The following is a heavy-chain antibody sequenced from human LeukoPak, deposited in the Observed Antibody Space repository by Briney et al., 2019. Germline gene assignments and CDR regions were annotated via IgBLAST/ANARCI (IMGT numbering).Heavy chain of an antibody. CDR2: ISSSSSTI. CDR3: ARQGDRMAGIAARRNDY. CDR1: GFTFSSYS. D-gene: IGHD6-6*01. V-gene: IGHV3-48*01. Sequence: PGGSLRLSCAASGFTFSSYSMNWVRQAPGKGLEWVSYISSSSSTIYYADSVKGRFTISRDNAKNSLYLQMNSLRAEDTAAYYCARQGDRMAGIAARRNDYWGQGTLVTVSS. J-gene: IGHJ4*02.